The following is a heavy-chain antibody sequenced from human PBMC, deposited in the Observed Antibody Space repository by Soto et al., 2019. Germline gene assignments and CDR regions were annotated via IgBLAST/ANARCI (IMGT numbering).Heavy chain of an antibody. CDR2: IRSKANSYAT. Sequence: EVQLVESGGGLVQPGGSLKLSCAASGFTFSGSAMHWVRQASGKGLEWVGRIRSKANSYATAYAASVKGRCTISRDDSKNTAYLKMNSLKTEDTAVYYCTRTGSSPLWGQGTMVTVSS. J-gene: IGHJ3*01. D-gene: IGHD6-13*01. CDR1: GFTFSGSA. CDR3: TRTGSSPL. V-gene: IGHV3-73*02.